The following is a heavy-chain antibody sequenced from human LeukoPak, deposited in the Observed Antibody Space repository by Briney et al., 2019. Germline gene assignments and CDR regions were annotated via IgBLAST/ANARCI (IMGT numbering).Heavy chain of an antibody. CDR1: GGSIRSHY. D-gene: IGHD3-10*01. CDR2: IYYSGST. CDR3: AREGTDQYYYYYMDV. J-gene: IGHJ6*03. V-gene: IGHV4-59*11. Sequence: SETLSLTCTVSGGSIRSHYWSWIRQPPGHGLEWIGYIYYSGSTSYNPSLKSRVTIPLDTSKNQFSLKLSSVTAADTAVYYCAREGTDQYYYYYMDVWGKGTTVTVSS.